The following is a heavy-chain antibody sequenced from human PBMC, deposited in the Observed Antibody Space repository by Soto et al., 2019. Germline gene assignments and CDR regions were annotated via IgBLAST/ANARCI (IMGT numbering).Heavy chain of an antibody. CDR3: ARGNSSSWYLDSMMVVVPYSC. CDR2: INAGNGNT. J-gene: IGHJ4*02. V-gene: IGHV1-3*01. D-gene: IGHD6-13*01. CDR1: GYTFTSYA. Sequence: GASVKVSCKASGYTFTSYAMHWVRQAPGQRLEWMGWINAGNGNTKYSQKFQGRVTITRDTSASTAYMELSSLRSEDTAVYYCARGNSSSWYLDSMMVVVPYSCWGQGTLVTVS.